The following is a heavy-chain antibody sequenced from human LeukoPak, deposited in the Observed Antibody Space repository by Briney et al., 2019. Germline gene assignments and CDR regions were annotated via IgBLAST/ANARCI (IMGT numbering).Heavy chain of an antibody. V-gene: IGHV3-9*01. CDR1: GFTFYDYA. CDR2: FCWNSGSI. J-gene: IGHJ6*03. CDR3: AKSVYSGDYYYYMDV. D-gene: IGHD3-10*02. Sequence: GGSLRLSCKVSGFTFYDYAMHWVRQAPGKGLEWVSSFCWNSGSIGYADSEKGRFTISRDNAKNNLYLQLNSLRAEDTALYYCAKSVYSGDYYYYMDVWGKGTTVTVSS.